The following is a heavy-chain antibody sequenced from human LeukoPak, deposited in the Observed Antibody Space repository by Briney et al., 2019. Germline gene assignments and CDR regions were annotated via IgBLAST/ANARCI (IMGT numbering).Heavy chain of an antibody. CDR2: IYYSGST. V-gene: IGHV4-59*01. J-gene: IGHJ6*03. CDR1: GGSISSYY. Sequence: SETLSLTCTVSGGSISSYYWSWIRQPPGKGLEWIGYIYYSGSTNYNPSLKSRVTISVDTSKNQFSLKLSSVTAADTAVYYCASIVWDGYYYYMDVWGKGTTVTVS. D-gene: IGHD3-16*02. CDR3: ASIVWDGYYYYMDV.